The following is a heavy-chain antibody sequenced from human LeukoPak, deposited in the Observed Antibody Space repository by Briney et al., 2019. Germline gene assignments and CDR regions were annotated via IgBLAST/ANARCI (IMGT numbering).Heavy chain of an antibody. CDR3: TTEYTSIEVGXTXXX. J-gene: IGHJ1*01. Sequence: LSCXXSGFTFSNAXXSWVRQAPGKGLEWVGRIKSKSDGGTTDYAAPVKGSFTISRNDSRNTLFLHMNSLQTEDTAVYYCTTEYTSIEVGXTXXXWG. CDR2: IKSKSDGGTT. V-gene: IGHV3-15*01. CDR1: GFTFSNAX. D-gene: IGHD1-26*01.